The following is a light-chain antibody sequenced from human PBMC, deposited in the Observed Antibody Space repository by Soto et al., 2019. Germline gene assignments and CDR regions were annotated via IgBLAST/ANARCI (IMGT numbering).Light chain of an antibody. CDR3: QHGRA. CDR1: QYVGPN. CDR2: GAT. J-gene: IGKJ3*01. Sequence: MAQSPGTLSVSPGEGATLSCRASQYVGPNVDWYQQKPGQAPRLLIYGATTRVTGIAARFSGSGSGTDFTLTISSLQSEDSAVYYCQHGRAFGPGTNVDIK. V-gene: IGKV3-15*01.